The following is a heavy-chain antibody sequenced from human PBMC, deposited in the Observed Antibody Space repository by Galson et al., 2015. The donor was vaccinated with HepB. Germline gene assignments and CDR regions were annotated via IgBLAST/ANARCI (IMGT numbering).Heavy chain of an antibody. D-gene: IGHD4-11*01. Sequence: PALVKPTQTLTLTCTFSGFSLSTSGVGVGWIRQPPGKALEWLALIYWDDDKRYSPSLKSRLTITKDTSKNQVVLTMTNMDPVDTATYYCAHGIPTVTTGGTWFDPWGQRTLVTVSS. CDR2: IYWDDDK. CDR1: GFSLSTSGVG. V-gene: IGHV2-5*02. J-gene: IGHJ5*02. CDR3: AHGIPTVTTGGTWFDP.